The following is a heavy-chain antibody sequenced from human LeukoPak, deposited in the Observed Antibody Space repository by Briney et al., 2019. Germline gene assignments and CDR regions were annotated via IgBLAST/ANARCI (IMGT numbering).Heavy chain of an antibody. CDR3: TTYSSGSCAF. D-gene: IGHD6-19*01. Sequence: PGGSLRLSCAASGITFSNAWMTWVRQAPGKGLELVGRIYRSSNGETTDYGAPVKGRFTMSRDDSKNTLYLQMTSLTTEDTAVYYCTTYSSGSCAFWGQGTLVTVSS. CDR2: IYRSSNGETT. V-gene: IGHV3-15*01. CDR1: GITFSNAW. J-gene: IGHJ4*02.